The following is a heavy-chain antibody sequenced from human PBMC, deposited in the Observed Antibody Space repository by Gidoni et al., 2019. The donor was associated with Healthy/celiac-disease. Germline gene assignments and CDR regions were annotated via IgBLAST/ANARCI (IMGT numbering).Heavy chain of an antibody. J-gene: IGHJ5*02. CDR2: ISGRCGST. D-gene: IGHD3-3*01. CDR3: AKNAGYDFWSGYHPNNWFDP. V-gene: IGHV3-23*01. CDR1: GFTFSSYA. Sequence: EVQLLESGGGLVQPGGSLRLSCAASGFTFSSYAMSWVRQAPGKGREWVSAISGRCGSTYYADSVKGRFTISRDNSKNTLYLKMNSLRAEDTAVYYCAKNAGYDFWSGYHPNNWFDPWGQGTLVTVSS.